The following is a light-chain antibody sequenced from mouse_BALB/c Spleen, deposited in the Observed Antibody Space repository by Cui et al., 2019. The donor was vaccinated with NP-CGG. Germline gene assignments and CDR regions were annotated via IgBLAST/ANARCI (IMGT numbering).Light chain of an antibody. Sequence: QAVVTPESALTTSPGETVTLTCRSSTGAVTTSNYANWVQEKTDHLFSGLIGGTNNRVPGVPARFSGSLIGDKAALTITGAQTEDEAIYFCALWYSNHWVFGGGTKLTVL. J-gene: IGLJ1*01. CDR1: TGAVTTSNY. V-gene: IGLV1*01. CDR3: ALWYSNHWV. CDR2: GTN.